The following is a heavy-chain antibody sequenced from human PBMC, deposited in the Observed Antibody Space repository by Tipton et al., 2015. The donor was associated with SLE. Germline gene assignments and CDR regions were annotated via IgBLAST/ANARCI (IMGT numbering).Heavy chain of an antibody. V-gene: IGHV3-49*04. CDR1: GFTFGDYA. Sequence: SLRLSCTASGFTFGDYAMSWVRQAPGKGLEWVGFIRSKAYGGTTEYAASVKGRFTISRDDSKSIAYLQMNSLKTEDTAVYYCTRDSSSSDYFDYWGQGTLVTVSS. CDR3: TRDSSSSDYFDY. D-gene: IGHD6-6*01. J-gene: IGHJ4*02. CDR2: IRSKAYGGTT.